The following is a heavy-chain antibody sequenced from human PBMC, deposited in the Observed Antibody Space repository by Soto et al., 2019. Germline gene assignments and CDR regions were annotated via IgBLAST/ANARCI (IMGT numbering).Heavy chain of an antibody. CDR3: ARYYDFWSGYRFDY. CDR1: GGSISSGGYY. V-gene: IGHV4-31*03. Sequence: SETLSLTCTVSGGSISSGGYYWSWIRPHPGKGLEWIGYIYYSGSTYYNPSLKSRVTISVDTSKNQFSLKLSSVTAADTAVYYCARYYDFWSGYRFDYWGQGTLVTVSS. J-gene: IGHJ4*02. D-gene: IGHD3-3*01. CDR2: IYYSGST.